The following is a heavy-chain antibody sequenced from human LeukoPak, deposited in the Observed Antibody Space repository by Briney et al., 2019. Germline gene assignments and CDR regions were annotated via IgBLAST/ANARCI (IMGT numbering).Heavy chain of an antibody. Sequence: RTGGSLRLSCAASGFTFSSYAMSWVRQAPGKGLEWVSGFSGSGSNTYYADSVKGRFTISRDNSKNTLYLQMNSLRAEDTAVYYCAKSIMTPDSYWGQGTLVTVSS. D-gene: IGHD2-8*01. CDR1: GFTFSSYA. CDR3: AKSIMTPDSY. J-gene: IGHJ4*02. CDR2: FSGSGSNT. V-gene: IGHV3-23*01.